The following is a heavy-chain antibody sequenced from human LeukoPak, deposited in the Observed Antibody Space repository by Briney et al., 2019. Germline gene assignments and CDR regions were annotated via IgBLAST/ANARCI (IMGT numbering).Heavy chain of an antibody. V-gene: IGHV3-48*04. D-gene: IGHD4-11*01. CDR3: ARGNAKHFDY. CDR2: ISSGGTTK. Sequence: GGSLSLACAAYGFSFNIYSMNWVRQAPGKGLEWISYISSGGTTKYHTASVKGRFTISRDNAKNSLYLQMSSLRVEDTAAYYCARGNAKHFDYCSEGTLVTVSS. CDR1: GFSFNIYS. J-gene: IGHJ4*02.